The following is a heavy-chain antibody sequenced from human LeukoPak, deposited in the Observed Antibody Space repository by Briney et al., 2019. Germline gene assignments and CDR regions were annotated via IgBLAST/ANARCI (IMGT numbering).Heavy chain of an antibody. CDR3: ARRLDYYDSSGYYLS. D-gene: IGHD3-22*01. V-gene: IGHV1-69*13. CDR2: IIPIFGTA. J-gene: IGHJ5*02. CDR1: GGTFSSYA. Sequence: SVKVSCKASGGTFSSYAISWVRQAPGQGLEWMGGIIPIFGTANYAQKFQGRVTITADESTSTAYMELSSLRSEDTAVYYCARRLDYYDSSGYYLSWGQGTLVTVSS.